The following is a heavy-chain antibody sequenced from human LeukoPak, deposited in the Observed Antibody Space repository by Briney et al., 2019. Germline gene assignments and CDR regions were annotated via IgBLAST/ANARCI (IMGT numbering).Heavy chain of an antibody. CDR3: ARELTGDDAFDI. V-gene: IGHV4-61*02. Sequence: PSETLSLTXTVSGGSIRSGSYYWSWIRQPAGKGLDWIGRIYTSGTTNYNPSLKSRVTISVDTSKNQFPLKLSSVTAADTAVYYCARELTGDDAFDIWGQGTMDTVSS. D-gene: IGHD1-20*01. CDR1: GGSIRSGSYY. J-gene: IGHJ3*02. CDR2: IYTSGTT.